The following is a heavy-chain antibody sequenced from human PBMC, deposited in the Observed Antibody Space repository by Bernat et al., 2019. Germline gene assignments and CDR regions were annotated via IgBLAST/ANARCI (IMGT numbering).Heavy chain of an antibody. D-gene: IGHD3-9*01. CDR1: GYTFTSYA. J-gene: IGHJ5*02. CDR3: ARDYYDILTGYPKYNWFDP. CDR2: INAGNGNT. V-gene: IGHV1-3*01. Sequence: QVQLVQSGAEVKKPGASVKVSCKASGYTFTSYAMHWVRQAPGQRLEWMGWINAGNGNTKYSQKFQGTVTITRDTSASTAYMELSSLRSEDTAVYYCARDYYDILTGYPKYNWFDPWGQGTLVTVSS.